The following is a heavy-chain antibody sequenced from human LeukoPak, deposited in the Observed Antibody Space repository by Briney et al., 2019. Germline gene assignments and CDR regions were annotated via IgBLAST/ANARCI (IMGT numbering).Heavy chain of an antibody. Sequence: SETLSLTCTVSGGSISSSSYYWGWIRQPPGKGLEWIGSIYYSGSTYYNPSLKSRVTISVDTSKNQFSLKLSSVTAADTAVYYCAREIAAAAGGWFDPWGQGTLVTVSS. CDR2: IYYSGST. D-gene: IGHD6-13*01. CDR1: GGSISSSSYY. CDR3: AREIAAAAGGWFDP. J-gene: IGHJ5*02. V-gene: IGHV4-39*07.